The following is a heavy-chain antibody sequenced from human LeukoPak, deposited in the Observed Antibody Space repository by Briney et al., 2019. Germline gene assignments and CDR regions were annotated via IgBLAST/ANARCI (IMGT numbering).Heavy chain of an antibody. D-gene: IGHD3-10*01. CDR1: GYTLTELS. J-gene: IGHJ4*02. CDR3: ATANYYGSSRVIDY. CDR2: FDPEDGET. Sequence: ASVKVSCKVSGYTLTELSMHWVRQAPGKGLEWMGGFDPEDGETIYAQKFQGRVTMTEDTSTDTAYMELSSLRPEDTAVYYCATANYYGSSRVIDYWGQGTLVTVSS. V-gene: IGHV1-24*01.